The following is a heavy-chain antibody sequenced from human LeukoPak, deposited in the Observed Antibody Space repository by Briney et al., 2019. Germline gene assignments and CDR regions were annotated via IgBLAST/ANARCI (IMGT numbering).Heavy chain of an antibody. V-gene: IGHV3-23*01. Sequence: PGGSLRLSCAASGFTFNNYAMSWVRQAPGKGLEWVSGIGASGGITYYADSVKGRFTISRDNAKNSLYLQMNSLRAEDTAVYYCARDPPRGIFGVVTGYWGQGTLVTVSS. CDR1: GFTFNNYA. CDR3: ARDPPRGIFGVVTGY. J-gene: IGHJ4*02. D-gene: IGHD3-3*01. CDR2: IGASGGIT.